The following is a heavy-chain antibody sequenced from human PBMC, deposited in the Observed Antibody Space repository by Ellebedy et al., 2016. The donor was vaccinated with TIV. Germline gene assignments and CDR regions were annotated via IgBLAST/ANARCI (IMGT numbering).Heavy chain of an antibody. CDR3: AKLQGMTTVITEDI. V-gene: IGHV1-18*01. Sequence: ASVKVSXKASGYTFTNYGISWVRQAPGQGLEWMGWISAYNGNTNYAQKLQGRVTMTTDTSTSTAYMELRSLRSDDTAVYYCAKLQGMTTVITEDIWGQGTMVTVSS. CDR2: ISAYNGNT. D-gene: IGHD4-17*01. J-gene: IGHJ3*02. CDR1: GYTFTNYG.